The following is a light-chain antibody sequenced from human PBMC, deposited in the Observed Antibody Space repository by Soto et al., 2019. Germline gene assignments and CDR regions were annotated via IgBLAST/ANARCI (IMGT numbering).Light chain of an antibody. CDR3: QHYGNTPPSVT. V-gene: IGKV3-20*01. Sequence: EIVLTQSPGTLSLSPGERATLSCRASQSLSSSYLVWYQQKPGQAPRLLIYGASSRATGIPDRFSGSGSGTDFTLTISRLEPEDFAVYHCQHYGNTPPSVTFGPGTKVDIK. CDR2: GAS. CDR1: QSLSSSY. J-gene: IGKJ3*01.